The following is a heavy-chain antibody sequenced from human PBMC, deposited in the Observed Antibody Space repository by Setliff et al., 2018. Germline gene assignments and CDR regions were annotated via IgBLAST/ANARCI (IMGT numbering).Heavy chain of an antibody. CDR3: ARDRRGYSYGSLGYYYYYMDV. V-gene: IGHV4-4*07. D-gene: IGHD5-18*01. Sequence: PSETLSVTCTVSGGSISSYYWSWIRQPAGKGLEWIGRIYTSGSTNYNPSLKSRVTMSVDTSKNQFSLKLSSVTAADTAVYYCARDRRGYSYGSLGYYYYYMDVWGKGTTVTVSS. CDR1: GGSISSYY. CDR2: IYTSGST. J-gene: IGHJ6*03.